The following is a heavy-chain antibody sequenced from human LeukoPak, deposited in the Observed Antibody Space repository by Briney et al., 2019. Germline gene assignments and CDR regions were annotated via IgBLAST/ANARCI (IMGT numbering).Heavy chain of an antibody. CDR2: INHSGST. CDR3: ARRRIAARYFDY. V-gene: IGHV4-34*01. D-gene: IGHD6-6*01. Sequence: PSETLSLTCAVYGGSFSGYYWSWIRQPPGKGLEWIGKINHSGSTNYNPSLKSRVTISVDTSKNQFSLKLSSVTAADTAVYYCARRRIAARYFDYWGQGTLVTVSS. J-gene: IGHJ4*02. CDR1: GGSFSGYY.